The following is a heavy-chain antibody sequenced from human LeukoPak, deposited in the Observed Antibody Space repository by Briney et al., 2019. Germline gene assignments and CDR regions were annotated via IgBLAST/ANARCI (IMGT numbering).Heavy chain of an antibody. CDR1: GFTISSYW. CDR2: IKQDGSEE. D-gene: IGHD6-6*01. CDR3: AKWKYSNSGIDDY. Sequence: GGSLRLSCVASGFTISSYWMHWVRQAPGKGLEWVANIKQDGSEEYYVDSVKGRFTISRDNAKNSLYLQMNSLGAEDTAVYYCAKWKYSNSGIDDYWGQGTLVTVSS. V-gene: IGHV3-7*03. J-gene: IGHJ4*02.